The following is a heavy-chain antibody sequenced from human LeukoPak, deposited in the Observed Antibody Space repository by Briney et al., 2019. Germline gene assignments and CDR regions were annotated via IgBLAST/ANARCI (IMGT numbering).Heavy chain of an antibody. Sequence: SVKVSCKASGGTFSNYAINWVRQAPGQGLEWMGGIIPIFSTANYAQKFQGRVTITADKSTNTAHMELSSLRSDDTAVFYCAGGRVNTMIRGIIPPFDYWGQGTLVTVSS. V-gene: IGHV1-69*06. D-gene: IGHD3-10*01. CDR2: IIPIFSTA. CDR3: AGGRVNTMIRGIIPPFDY. CDR1: GGTFSNYA. J-gene: IGHJ4*02.